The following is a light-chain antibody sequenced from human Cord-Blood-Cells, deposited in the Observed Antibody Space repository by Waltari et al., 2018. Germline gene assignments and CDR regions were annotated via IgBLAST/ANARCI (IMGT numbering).Light chain of an antibody. CDR3: QQYYSTPWT. Sequence: DIVMTQSPDSLAVSLGERVTINCKSSQSVLYSSNNKNYLAWYQQKPGQPPKLLIYWASTREYGVPDRFSGSGSGTDFTLTISSLQAEDVSVYYCQQYYSTPWTFGQGTKVEIK. CDR1: QSVLYSSNNKNY. CDR2: WAS. V-gene: IGKV4-1*01. J-gene: IGKJ1*01.